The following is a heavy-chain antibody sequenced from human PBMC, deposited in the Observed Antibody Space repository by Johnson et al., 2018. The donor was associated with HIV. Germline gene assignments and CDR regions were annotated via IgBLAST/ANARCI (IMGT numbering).Heavy chain of an antibody. J-gene: IGHJ3*02. CDR2: IYSGGST. CDR3: ARAHDAFDI. V-gene: IGHV3-NL1*01. CDR1: GFTFSSYG. Sequence: QMLLVESGGGVVQPGGSLSLSCVASGFTFSSYGMHWVRQAPGKGLEWVSVIYSGGSTYYADSVKGRFTISSDNSKNTLYLQMNSLRAEDTAVYYCARAHDAFDIWGQGTMVTVSS.